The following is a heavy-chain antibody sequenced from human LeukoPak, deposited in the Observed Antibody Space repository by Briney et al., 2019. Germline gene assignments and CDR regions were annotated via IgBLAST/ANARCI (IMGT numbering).Heavy chain of an antibody. J-gene: IGHJ4*02. CDR1: EFIFSGYW. Sequence: GGSLRLFCAASEFIFSGYWMNWVRQAPGKGLEWVANIKQDGSEKQYVDSVRGRCTISRDNAKNSLYLQMNSLRVEDTAVYYCARDGFVGAADYRGQGTLVTVSS. V-gene: IGHV3-7*01. CDR3: ARDGFVGAADY. D-gene: IGHD6-13*01. CDR2: IKQDGSEK.